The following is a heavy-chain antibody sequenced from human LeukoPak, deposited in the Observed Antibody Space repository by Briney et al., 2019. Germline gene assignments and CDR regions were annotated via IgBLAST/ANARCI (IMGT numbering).Heavy chain of an antibody. Sequence: GESLKISCKGSGYSFTSYWIGWVRQMPGKSLEWIGIIYPGDSDTRYSPSFQGQVTISADKSISTAYLQWSSLKASDTAMYYCARPIAVAGTVNWFDPWGQGTLVTVSS. D-gene: IGHD6-19*01. CDR3: ARPIAVAGTVNWFDP. CDR2: IYPGDSDT. CDR1: GYSFTSYW. J-gene: IGHJ5*02. V-gene: IGHV5-51*01.